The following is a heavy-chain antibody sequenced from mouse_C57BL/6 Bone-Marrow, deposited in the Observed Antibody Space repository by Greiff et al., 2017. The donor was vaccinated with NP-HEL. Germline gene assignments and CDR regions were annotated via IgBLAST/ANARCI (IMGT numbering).Heavy chain of an antibody. Sequence: EVQVVESGGGLVQPGGSLSLSCAASGFTFTDYYMSWVRQPPGKALEWLGFIRNKANGYTTAYSSSVKGRFTISSDNSQSILYLQMNALRAEDSATYYCARWGITTVVATHYYAMDYWGQGTSVTVSS. V-gene: IGHV7-3*01. CDR2: IRNKANGYTT. D-gene: IGHD1-1*01. J-gene: IGHJ4*01. CDR1: GFTFTDYY. CDR3: ARWGITTVVATHYYAMDY.